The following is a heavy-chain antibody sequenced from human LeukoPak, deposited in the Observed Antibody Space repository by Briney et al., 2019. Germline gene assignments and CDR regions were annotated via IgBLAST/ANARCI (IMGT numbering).Heavy chain of an antibody. CDR1: GFTFSSYG. CDR2: IWYGGSNK. CDR3: AKATLPAAKGGYYYYYYMDV. J-gene: IGHJ6*03. D-gene: IGHD2-2*01. V-gene: IGHV3-30*02. Sequence: GGSLRLSCAASGFTFSSYGMHWVRQAPGKGLEWVAVIWYGGSNKYYADSVKGRFTISRDNSKNTLYLQMNSLRAEDTAVYYCAKATLPAAKGGYYYYYYMDVWGKGTTVTVSS.